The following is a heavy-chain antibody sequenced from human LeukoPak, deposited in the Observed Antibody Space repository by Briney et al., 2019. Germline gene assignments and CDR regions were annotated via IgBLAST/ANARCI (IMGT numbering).Heavy chain of an antibody. V-gene: IGHV1-18*01. CDR3: ARDQYGSYYVNCYYYGIDV. CDR2: IRAYNGNT. D-gene: IGHD1-26*01. CDR1: GYTFTSYG. J-gene: IGHJ6*02. Sequence: ASVKVSCKASGYTFTSYGISWVRQAPGQGLEWMGCIRAYNGNTNYAQKLQGRVAMTTDRSTSTAYMELRSLRSDDTAVYYCARDQYGSYYVNCYYYGIDVWGQGTTVTVSS.